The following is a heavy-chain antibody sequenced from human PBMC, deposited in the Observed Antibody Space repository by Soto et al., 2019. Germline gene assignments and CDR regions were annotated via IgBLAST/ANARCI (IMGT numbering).Heavy chain of an antibody. CDR1: GGSISSSSYY. CDR2: IYYSGST. CDR3: ARQKAIIYDILTGYYKNSLLPFDY. Sequence: SETLSLTCTVSGGSISSSSYYWGWIRQPPGKGLEWIGSIYYSGSTYYNPSLKSRVTISVDTSKNQFSLKLSSVTAADTAVYYCARQKAIIYDILTGYYKNSLLPFDYWGQGTLVTVSS. V-gene: IGHV4-39*01. D-gene: IGHD3-9*01. J-gene: IGHJ4*02.